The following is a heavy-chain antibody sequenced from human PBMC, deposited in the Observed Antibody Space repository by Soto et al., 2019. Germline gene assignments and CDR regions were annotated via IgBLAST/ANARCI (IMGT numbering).Heavy chain of an antibody. Sequence: VQLLESGGGLVQPGGSLRLSCAASGFTFSSYAMSWVRQAPGKGLEWVSAINEGPGDTFYADSVKGRFTISRDDSKDTLYRQMTSLSAEDTAIYYCAKTHYDILDYWGQGTLVTVSS. CDR1: GFTFSSYA. V-gene: IGHV3-23*01. CDR3: AKTHYDILDY. J-gene: IGHJ4*02. CDR2: INEGPGDT. D-gene: IGHD3-9*01.